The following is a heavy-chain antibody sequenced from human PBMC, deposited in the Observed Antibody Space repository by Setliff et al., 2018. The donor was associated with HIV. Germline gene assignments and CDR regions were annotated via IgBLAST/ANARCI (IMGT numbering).Heavy chain of an antibody. CDR3: AREIQFSATTYYYYYMDD. V-gene: IGHV4-59*11. CDR2: IYYSGRT. J-gene: IGHJ6*03. D-gene: IGHD5-18*01. Sequence: SETLSLTCTVSGGSIRSHYWSWIREPPGKGLEWIGYIYYSGRTNYSPSLKSRVTLSVDTSKNQFSLKVTSVTAADTAVYYCAREIQFSATTYYYYYMDDWGRGTTVTVSS. CDR1: GGSIRSHY.